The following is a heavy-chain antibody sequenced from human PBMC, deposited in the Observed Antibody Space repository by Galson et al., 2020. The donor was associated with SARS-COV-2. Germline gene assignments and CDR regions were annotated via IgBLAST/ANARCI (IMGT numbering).Heavy chain of an antibody. J-gene: IGHJ4*02. CDR2: ISYDGSNK. V-gene: IGHV3-30*04. Sequence: GGSLRLCCAASGFTFSSYAMHWVRQAPGKGLEWVAVISYDGSNKYYADSVKGRFTISRDNSKNTLYLQMNSLRAEDTAVYYCAREVLLWFGEFFDYWGQGTLVTVSS. CDR3: AREVLLWFGEFFDY. CDR1: GFTFSSYA. D-gene: IGHD3-10*01.